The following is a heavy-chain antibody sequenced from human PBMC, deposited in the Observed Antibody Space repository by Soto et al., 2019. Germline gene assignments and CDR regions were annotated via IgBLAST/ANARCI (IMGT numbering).Heavy chain of an antibody. CDR3: AKDPDISGWYQTDLDY. D-gene: IGHD6-19*01. Sequence: EVQLLESGGGLVQPGGSLRLSCAASGFIFSSFAMSWVRQAPGKGLEWVSTISNNGGSTYSADSVKGRFTISRDNSKNTLYLQMNSLRAEDTAVYHCAKDPDISGWYQTDLDYWGQGTLVTVSS. CDR1: GFIFSSFA. J-gene: IGHJ4*02. CDR2: ISNNGGST. V-gene: IGHV3-23*01.